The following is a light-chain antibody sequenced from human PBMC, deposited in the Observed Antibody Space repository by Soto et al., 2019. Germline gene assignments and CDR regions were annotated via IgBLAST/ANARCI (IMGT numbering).Light chain of an antibody. CDR2: DAS. J-gene: IGKJ1*01. CDR1: QSISSW. V-gene: IGKV1-5*01. CDR3: QHYNSYSLWT. Sequence: DIQMTQSPSTLFASVGDRVTITCRASQSISSWLAWYQQKPGKAPKLLIYDASSLESGVPSRFSGSGSGTEFTLTISSLQPDDFATYYCQHYNSYSLWTFGQGTKVDIK.